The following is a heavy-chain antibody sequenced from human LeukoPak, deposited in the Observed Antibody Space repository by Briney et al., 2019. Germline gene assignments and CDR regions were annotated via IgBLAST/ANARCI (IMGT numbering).Heavy chain of an antibody. CDR3: ARELGGSYSAIDY. V-gene: IGHV1-2*02. Sequence: ASVKVSCTASGYTFTGYYMHWVRQAPGQGLEWMGWINPNSGGTNYAQKFQGRVTMTRDTSISTAYMELSRLRSDDTAVYYCARELGGSYSAIDYWGQGTLVTVSS. CDR1: GYTFTGYY. D-gene: IGHD1-26*01. J-gene: IGHJ4*02. CDR2: INPNSGGT.